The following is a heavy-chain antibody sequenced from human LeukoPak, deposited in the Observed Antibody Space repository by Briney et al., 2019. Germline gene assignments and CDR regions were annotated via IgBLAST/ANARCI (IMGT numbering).Heavy chain of an antibody. Sequence: PSETLSLTCTVSGGSISSYYWSWIRQPPGKGLEWIGYIYYSGSTNYNPSLKSRVTISVDTSKNQFSLKLSSVTAADTAVYYCARDISYVGPGGGWFDPWGQGTLVTVSS. V-gene: IGHV4-59*01. J-gene: IGHJ5*02. CDR3: ARDISYVGPGGGWFDP. D-gene: IGHD3-16*01. CDR2: IYYSGST. CDR1: GGSISSYY.